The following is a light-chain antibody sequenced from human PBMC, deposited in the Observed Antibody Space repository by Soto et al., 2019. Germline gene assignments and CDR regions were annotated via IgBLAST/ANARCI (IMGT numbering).Light chain of an antibody. CDR1: SSDVGSYNF. CDR3: CSYAGSSTFVV. Sequence: QPVLTQPASVSGSPGRSITISCAGTSSDVGSYNFVSWYQQHPGKAPKLMIYEGNKRPSGVSNRFSGSKSGNTASLTISGLQAADEADYYCCSYAGSSTFVVFGGGTKVTVL. J-gene: IGLJ2*01. V-gene: IGLV2-23*03. CDR2: EGN.